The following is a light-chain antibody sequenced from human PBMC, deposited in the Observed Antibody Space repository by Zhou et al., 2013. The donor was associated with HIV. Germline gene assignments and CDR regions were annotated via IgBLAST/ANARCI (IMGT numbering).Light chain of an antibody. CDR3: MQALQTPLT. CDR1: QSLLHSDGKTY. V-gene: IGKV2-28*01. CDR2: LAS. J-gene: IGKJ4*01. Sequence: DVVLTQSPLSLPVTLGQPASISFKSSQSLLHSDGKTYLYWYLQKLGQSPQLLIYLASNRDSGVPDRFSGSGSGTDFTLKISRVEAEDVGVYYCMQALQTPLTFGGGTKVEIK.